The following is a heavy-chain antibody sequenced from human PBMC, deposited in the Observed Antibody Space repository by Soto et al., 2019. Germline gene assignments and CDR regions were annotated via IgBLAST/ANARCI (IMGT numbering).Heavy chain of an antibody. D-gene: IGHD6-19*01. Sequence: VSVKVSCKASGYTFSGFYMHWVRQAPGQGLEWMGWINPNSGGTKSAEKFQGRVTMTRDTSISTAYMELSRLTSDDTAVYYCASAAVTGTAGPDFWGQGTQVTVSS. CDR2: INPNSGGT. CDR1: GYTFSGFY. V-gene: IGHV1-2*02. J-gene: IGHJ4*02. CDR3: ASAAVTGTAGPDF.